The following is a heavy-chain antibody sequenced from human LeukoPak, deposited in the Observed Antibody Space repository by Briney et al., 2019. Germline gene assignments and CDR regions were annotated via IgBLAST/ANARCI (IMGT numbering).Heavy chain of an antibody. D-gene: IGHD5-12*01. CDR1: GFTFSRSW. CDR3: AARTDRGYSY. CDR2: INPDGDGM. J-gene: IGHJ4*02. V-gene: IGHV3-7*01. Sequence: GGSLRLSCTASGFTFSRSWMNWIRQAPGKGLEWVANINPDGDGMRFVDSVKGRFTMSRDNAQSSLHLQMNSLRVEDTAFYYCAARTDRGYSYWGQGVLVTVSS.